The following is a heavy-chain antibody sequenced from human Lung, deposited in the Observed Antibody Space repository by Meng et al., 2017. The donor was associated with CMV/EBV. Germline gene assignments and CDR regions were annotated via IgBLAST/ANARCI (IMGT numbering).Heavy chain of an antibody. Sequence: GESLKISCAASGFTFSDYYMSWIRQAPGKGLEWVSYISSSGSTIYYADSAKGRFTISRDNAKNSLYLQMNSLRAEDTAVYYCARDAVGHYYGMDVWGQGTTVTVSS. J-gene: IGHJ6*02. V-gene: IGHV3-11*04. CDR2: ISSSGSTI. D-gene: IGHD3-16*01. CDR1: GFTFSDYY. CDR3: ARDAVGHYYGMDV.